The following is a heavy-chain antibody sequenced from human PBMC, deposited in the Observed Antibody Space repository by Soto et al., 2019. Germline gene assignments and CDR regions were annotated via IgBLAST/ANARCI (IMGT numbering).Heavy chain of an antibody. CDR2: INPGTGDT. J-gene: IGHJ5*02. CDR1: GFTFSDFA. CDR3: ARSAGRWQLLPSWFDP. D-gene: IGHD1-26*01. Sequence: QVQLVQSGAEVKKPGASVRVSCTASGFTFSDFAIHWARQAPGQGLAWMGWINPGTGDTKYSQRIQGRATFTRDTSASSVLVELGSLSSEDTAVYFCARSAGRWQLLPSWFDPWGQGALVTVSS. V-gene: IGHV1-3*01.